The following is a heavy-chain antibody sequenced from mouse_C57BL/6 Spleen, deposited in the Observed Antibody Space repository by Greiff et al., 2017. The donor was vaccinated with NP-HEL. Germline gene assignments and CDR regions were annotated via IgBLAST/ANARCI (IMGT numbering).Heavy chain of an antibody. CDR3: ARGLFDYSNYYWYFDV. J-gene: IGHJ1*03. V-gene: IGHV1-42*01. Sequence: VQLQQSGPELVKPGASVKISCKASGYSFTGYYMNWVKQSPEKSLEWIGEINPSTGGTTYNQKFKAKATLTVDKSSSTAYMQLKSLTSEDSAVYYCARGLFDYSNYYWYFDVWGTGTTVTVSS. D-gene: IGHD2-5*01. CDR1: GYSFTGYY. CDR2: INPSTGGT.